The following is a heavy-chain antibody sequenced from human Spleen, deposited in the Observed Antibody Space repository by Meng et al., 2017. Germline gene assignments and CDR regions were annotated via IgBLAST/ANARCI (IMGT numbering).Heavy chain of an antibody. Sequence: ESLKISCVVSGGSFSDYYWSWIRQPPGKGLEWIGEINHSGSTNYNPSLESRATISVDTSQNNLSLKLSSVTAADSAVYYCARGPTTMAHDFDYWGQGTTVTVSS. D-gene: IGHD4-11*01. CDR2: INHSGST. V-gene: IGHV4-34*01. J-gene: IGHJ4*03. CDR1: GGSFSDYY. CDR3: ARGPTTMAHDFDY.